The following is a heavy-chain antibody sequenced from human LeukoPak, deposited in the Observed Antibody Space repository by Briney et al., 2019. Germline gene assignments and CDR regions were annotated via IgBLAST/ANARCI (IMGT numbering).Heavy chain of an antibody. CDR1: GGSISNYY. CDR2: IYYSGST. D-gene: IGHD1-26*01. J-gene: IGHJ3*02. CDR3: ARNKGWEVLDAFDI. Sequence: SETLSLTCTVSGGSISNYYWSWIRQPPGKGLEWIGYIYYSGSTNYTPSLKSRVTVSVDTSKNQFSLKLSSVTAADTAVYYCARNKGWEVLDAFDIWGQGTMVTVSS. V-gene: IGHV4-59*08.